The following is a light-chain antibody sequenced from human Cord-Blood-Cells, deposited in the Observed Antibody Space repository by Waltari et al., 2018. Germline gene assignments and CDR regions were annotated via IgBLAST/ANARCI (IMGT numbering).Light chain of an antibody. CDR1: SSYCGSYNL. J-gene: IGLJ1*01. Sequence: QSALTQPASVSGSPGQAITISCTGNSSYCGSYNLFSWYQQHPGKAPKLMIYEGSKRPSGVSNRFSGSKSGNTASLTISGLQAEDEADYYCCSYAGSSTYVFGTGTKVTVL. CDR3: CSYAGSSTYV. CDR2: EGS. V-gene: IGLV2-23*01.